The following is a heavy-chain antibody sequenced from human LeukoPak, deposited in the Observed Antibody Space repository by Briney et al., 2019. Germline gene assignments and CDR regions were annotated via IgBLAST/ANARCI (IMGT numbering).Heavy chain of an antibody. CDR1: GFTFSSYS. V-gene: IGHV3-21*04. Sequence: GGSLRLSCAASGFTFSSYSMNWVRQAPGKGLEWVSSISSSSSYIYYADSVKGRFTIPRDNAKNSLYLQMNSLRAEDMALYYCAKGGARYSSSSYYFDYWGQGTLVTVSS. CDR2: ISSSSSYI. J-gene: IGHJ4*02. CDR3: AKGGARYSSSSYYFDY. D-gene: IGHD6-6*01.